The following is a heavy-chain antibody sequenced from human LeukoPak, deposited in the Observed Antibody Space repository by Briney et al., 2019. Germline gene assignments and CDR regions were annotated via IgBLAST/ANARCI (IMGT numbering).Heavy chain of an antibody. Sequence: TGGSLRLSCAASGFSFRNSWMSWVRQAPGKGLVWVANIRQDGNEIYYMDSVKGRFTISRDNAKTSLYLQMNLLRAEDTAVYYCATLNWDDGVVSGFDRWGQGILVTVSS. D-gene: IGHD2-2*01. J-gene: IGHJ5*02. CDR2: IRQDGNEI. CDR1: GFSFRNSW. V-gene: IGHV3-7*01. CDR3: ATLNWDDGVVSGFDR.